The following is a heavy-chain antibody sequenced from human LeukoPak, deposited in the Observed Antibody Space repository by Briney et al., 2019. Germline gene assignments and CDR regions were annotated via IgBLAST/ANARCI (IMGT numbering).Heavy chain of an antibody. CDR3: ANIYGSGSYPPD. CDR2: IRYDGSNK. CDR1: GFIFSNYG. Sequence: PGGSLRLSCAASGFIFSNYGIHWVRQAPGKGLEWVAFIRYDGSNKYYADSVKGRFTISRDNSKNTLYLQMNSLRAEDTAVYYCANIYGSGSYPPDWGQGTLVTVSS. V-gene: IGHV3-30*02. D-gene: IGHD3-10*01. J-gene: IGHJ4*02.